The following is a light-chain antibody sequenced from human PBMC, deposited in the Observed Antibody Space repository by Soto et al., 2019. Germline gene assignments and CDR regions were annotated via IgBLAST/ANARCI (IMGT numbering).Light chain of an antibody. CDR3: QQYDSFPPT. V-gene: IGKV1-5*01. CDR1: QNISVW. J-gene: IGKJ2*01. CDR2: DAS. Sequence: DIQITQSPSTLSASVGDGVTITWRASQNISVWLAWYQQRPGKAPKFLIYDASSLETGVPSRFSGSGSGTEFTLTIRSLQPDDVATDYCQQYDSFPPTFGQGTRLEIK.